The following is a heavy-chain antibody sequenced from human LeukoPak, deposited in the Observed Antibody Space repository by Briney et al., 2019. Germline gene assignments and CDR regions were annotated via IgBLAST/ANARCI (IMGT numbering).Heavy chain of an antibody. CDR2: IYYSGST. V-gene: IGHV4-59*12. J-gene: IGHJ3*02. Sequence: SETLSLTCTVSGGSISSYYWSWIRQPPGKGLEWIGNIYYSGSTNYNPSLKSRVTISVDTSKNQFSLKLSSVTAADTAVYYCARPLGYCSSTSCYGGAFDIWGQGTMVTVSS. CDR1: GGSISSYY. D-gene: IGHD2-2*01. CDR3: ARPLGYCSSTSCYGGAFDI.